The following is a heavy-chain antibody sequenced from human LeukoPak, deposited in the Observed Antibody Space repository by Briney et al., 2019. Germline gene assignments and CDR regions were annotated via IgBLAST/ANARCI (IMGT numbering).Heavy chain of an antibody. J-gene: IGHJ5*02. CDR2: IYYSGST. V-gene: IGHV4-39*01. D-gene: IGHD6-25*01. CDR1: GGSISSSSYY. Sequence: SETLSLTCTVSGGSISSSSYYWGWIRQPPGRGLEWIGNIYYSGSTYYSPSLKSRVTVSVDTSKNQFSLKLSSVTAADTAVYYCARQSTIAAARIDPWGQGTLVTVSS. CDR3: ARQSTIAAARIDP.